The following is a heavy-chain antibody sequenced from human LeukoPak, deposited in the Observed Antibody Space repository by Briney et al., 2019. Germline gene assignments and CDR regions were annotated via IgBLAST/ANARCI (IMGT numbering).Heavy chain of an antibody. CDR2: IYSGGST. Sequence: GGSLRLPCAASGFTVSSNYMSWVRQAPGKGLEWVSVIYSGGSTYYADSVKGRFTISRDNSKNTLYLQMNSLRAEDTAVYYCAKDFTMIVLTYAFDIWGQGTMVTVSS. D-gene: IGHD3-22*01. V-gene: IGHV3-53*01. CDR1: GFTVSSNY. CDR3: AKDFTMIVLTYAFDI. J-gene: IGHJ3*02.